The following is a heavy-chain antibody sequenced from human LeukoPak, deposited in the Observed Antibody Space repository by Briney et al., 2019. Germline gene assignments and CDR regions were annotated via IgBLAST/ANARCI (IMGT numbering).Heavy chain of an antibody. J-gene: IGHJ6*02. V-gene: IGHV1-2*02. D-gene: IGHD2-15*01. CDR1: GYTFTSYG. CDR2: INPNSGGT. Sequence: VASVKVSCKASGYTFTSYGITWVRQAPGQGLEWVGWINPNSGGTNYAQKFQGRVTMTRDTSISTAYMELSRLRSDDTAVYYCARNSGIMGYCSGGSCYSGDYYYGMDVWGQGTTVTVSS. CDR3: ARNSGIMGYCSGGSCYSGDYYYGMDV.